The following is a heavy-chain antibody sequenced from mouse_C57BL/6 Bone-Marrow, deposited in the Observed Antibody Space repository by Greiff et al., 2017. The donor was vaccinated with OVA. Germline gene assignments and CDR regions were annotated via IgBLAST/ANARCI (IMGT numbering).Heavy chain of an antibody. D-gene: IGHD4-1*01. V-gene: IGHV1-69*01. CDR1: GYTFTSYW. Sequence: QVQLQQPGAELVMPGASVKLSCKASGYTFTSYWMHWVKQRPGQGLEWIGEIDPSDSYTNYNQKFKGKSTLTLDKSSSTAYMQLSSLTSEDSAVYYCATNWYFDYWGQGTTLTVSS. CDR2: IDPSDSYT. J-gene: IGHJ2*01. CDR3: ATNWYFDY.